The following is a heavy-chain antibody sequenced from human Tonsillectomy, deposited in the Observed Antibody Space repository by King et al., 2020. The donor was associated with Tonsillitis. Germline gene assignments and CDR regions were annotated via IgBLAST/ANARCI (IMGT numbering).Heavy chain of an antibody. CDR3: ARGVPGWGFEY. D-gene: IGHD1-26*01. V-gene: IGHV3-33*08. Sequence: VQLVESGGGVVQPGRSLRLSCAASGFTFSNYGMHWVRQAPGKGLEWVAIIWYDGSNKYYADSVKGRFTISRDNSKNTLYLQMNSLRAEDTAVYYCARGVPGWGFEYWGQGTLVTVSS. CDR1: GFTFSNYG. J-gene: IGHJ4*02. CDR2: IWYDGSNK.